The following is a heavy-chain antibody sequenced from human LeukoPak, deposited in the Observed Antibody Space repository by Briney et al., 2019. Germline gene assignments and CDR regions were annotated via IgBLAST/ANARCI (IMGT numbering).Heavy chain of an antibody. CDR2: IYHSGST. CDR3: ASSSGSYGYYYGMDV. CDR1: GGSISSGGYS. V-gene: IGHV4-30-2*01. Sequence: SETLSLTCAVSGGSISSGGYSWSWIRQPPGKGLEWIGYIYHSGSTYYNPSLKSRVTISVDRSKNQFSLKLSSVTAADTAVYYCASSSGSYGYYYGMDVWGQGTLVTVSS. D-gene: IGHD3-10*01. J-gene: IGHJ6*02.